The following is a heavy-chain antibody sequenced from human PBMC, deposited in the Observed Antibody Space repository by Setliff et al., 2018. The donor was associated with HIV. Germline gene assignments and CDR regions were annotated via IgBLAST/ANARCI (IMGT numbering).Heavy chain of an antibody. CDR1: GFTFSSYS. D-gene: IGHD3-16*01. CDR2: ISSSSSYI. Sequence: KSGGSLRLSCAASGFTFSSYSMNWVRQAPGKGLEWVSSISSSSSYIYYADSVKGRFTISRDNAKNSLYLQMNSLRAEDTAVYYCARGGYYYYYYYMDVWGKGTTVTVSS. V-gene: IGHV3-21*01. CDR3: ARGGYYYYYYYMDV. J-gene: IGHJ6*03.